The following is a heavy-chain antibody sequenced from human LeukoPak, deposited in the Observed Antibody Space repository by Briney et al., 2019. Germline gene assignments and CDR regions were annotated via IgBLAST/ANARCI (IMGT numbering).Heavy chain of an antibody. V-gene: IGHV4-4*07. CDR2: IYTSGST. J-gene: IGHJ6*02. CDR1: GGSISSYY. CDR3: ARVVAAAGGYYYYRMDV. D-gene: IGHD6-13*01. Sequence: PSETLSLTCTVSGGSISSYYWSWIRQPAGKGLEWIGRIYTSGSTNYNPSLKSRVTMSVDTSKNQFSLKLSSVTAADTAVYYCARVVAAAGGYYYYRMDVWGQGTTVTVSS.